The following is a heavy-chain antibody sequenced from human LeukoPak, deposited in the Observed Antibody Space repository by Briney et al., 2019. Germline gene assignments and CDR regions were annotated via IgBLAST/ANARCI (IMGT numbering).Heavy chain of an antibody. CDR2: ISGSGGST. Sequence: GGSLRLSCAASGFTFSSYAMSWVRQAPGKGLEWVSTISGSGGSTYYADSVKGRFTISRDNSKNTLYLQMNSLRAEDTAVYYCAKGLRIAVAGTAEYFQHWGQGTLVTVSS. CDR1: GFTFSSYA. CDR3: AKGLRIAVAGTAEYFQH. V-gene: IGHV3-23*01. D-gene: IGHD6-19*01. J-gene: IGHJ1*01.